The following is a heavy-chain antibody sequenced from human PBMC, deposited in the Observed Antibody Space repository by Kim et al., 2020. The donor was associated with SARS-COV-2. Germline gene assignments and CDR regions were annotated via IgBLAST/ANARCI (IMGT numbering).Heavy chain of an antibody. Sequence: STFYADSVKGRFTISRDNSQNTLYLQMNSLRAEDTAVYYCARGYGDYSFDYWGQGTLVTVSS. V-gene: IGHV3-66*01. CDR3: ARGYGDYSFDY. CDR2: ST. D-gene: IGHD4-17*01. J-gene: IGHJ4*02.